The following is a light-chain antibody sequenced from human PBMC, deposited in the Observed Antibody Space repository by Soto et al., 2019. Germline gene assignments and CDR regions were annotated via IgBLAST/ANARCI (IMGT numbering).Light chain of an antibody. J-gene: IGLJ1*01. V-gene: IGLV2-11*01. CDR3: CSYAGSYV. CDR2: DVS. Sequence: QSARTQPRSVSGSPGQSVTISCTGTSSDVGGYNYVSWYQHHPGKAPKLMIYDVSKRPSGVPDRFSGSKSGNTASLTISGLQAEDEADYYCCSYAGSYVFGTATKVTVL. CDR1: SSDVGGYNY.